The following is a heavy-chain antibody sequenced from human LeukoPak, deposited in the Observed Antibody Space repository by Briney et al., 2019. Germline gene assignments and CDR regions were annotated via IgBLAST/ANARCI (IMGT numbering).Heavy chain of an antibody. D-gene: IGHD2-2*01. J-gene: IGHJ3*02. CDR2: INWNGGST. CDR1: VFTLDDYG. CDR3: ASSSLLVRAFDI. V-gene: IGHV3-20*04. Sequence: VGSLRLSCAASVFTLDDYGMSWVRQAPGKGLEWVSGINWNGGSTGYADSVKGRFTISRDNAKNSLYLQMNSLRAEDTALYYCASSSLLVRAFDIWGEGTMVTVSS.